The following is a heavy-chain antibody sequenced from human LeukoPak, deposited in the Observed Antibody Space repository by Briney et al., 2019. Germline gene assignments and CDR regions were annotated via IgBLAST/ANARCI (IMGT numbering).Heavy chain of an antibody. J-gene: IGHJ3*02. V-gene: IGHV3-21*01. CDR3: ARDKGEEFHDAFDI. CDR1: GFTFSSYS. CDR2: ISSSSSYI. D-gene: IGHD1-26*01. Sequence: GGSLRLSCAASGFTFSSYSMNWVRQAPGKVLERVSSISSSSSYIYYADSVKGRFTISRDNAKNSLYLQMNSLRAEDTAVYYCARDKGEEFHDAFDIWGQGTMVTVSS.